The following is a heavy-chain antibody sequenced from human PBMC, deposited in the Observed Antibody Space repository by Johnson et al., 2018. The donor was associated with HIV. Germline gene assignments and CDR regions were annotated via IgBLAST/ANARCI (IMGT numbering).Heavy chain of an antibody. D-gene: IGHD3-10*01. J-gene: IGHJ3*02. V-gene: IGHV3-15*01. CDR1: GFTFSNDW. CDR2: IKSKTDGGTT. CDR3: TTDQGYYGDAFDI. Sequence: VQLVESGGGLVKPGGSLRLSCAASGFTFSNDWMSWVRQAPGKGLEWVGRIKSKTDGGTTDYAAPVKGRFTISRDDSKNTLYLQMNSLKTEDTAVYYCTTDQGYYGDAFDIWGQGTMVTVSS.